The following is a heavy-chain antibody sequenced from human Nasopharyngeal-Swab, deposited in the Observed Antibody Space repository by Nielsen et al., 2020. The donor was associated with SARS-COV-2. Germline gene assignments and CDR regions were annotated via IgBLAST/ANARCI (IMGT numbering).Heavy chain of an antibody. CDR3: ARDTKGSSGWPYYYYYYMDV. CDR2: ISSSSSTI. Sequence: VRQAPGKGLEWVSYISSSSSTIYYADSVKGRFTISRDNAENSLYLQMNSLRAEDTAVYYCARDTKGSSGWPYYYYYYMDVWGKGTTVTVSS. J-gene: IGHJ6*03. V-gene: IGHV3-48*01. D-gene: IGHD6-19*01.